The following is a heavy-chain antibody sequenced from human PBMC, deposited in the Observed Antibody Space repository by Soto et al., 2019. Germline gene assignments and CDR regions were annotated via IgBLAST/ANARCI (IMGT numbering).Heavy chain of an antibody. J-gene: IGHJ4*01. Sequence: QVQLVESGGDVVQPGRSLRLSCAASGFTFSSYAMHWVRQAPGKGLEWVAVISYDGSNKYYADSVKGRFTISRDNSKNTLYLQMNSLIAEYTAVYYCAGSPRIAVAGTGVDYWGPGTLVTVSS. V-gene: IGHV3-30-3*01. CDR2: ISYDGSNK. CDR1: GFTFSSYA. D-gene: IGHD6-19*01. CDR3: AGSPRIAVAGTGVDY.